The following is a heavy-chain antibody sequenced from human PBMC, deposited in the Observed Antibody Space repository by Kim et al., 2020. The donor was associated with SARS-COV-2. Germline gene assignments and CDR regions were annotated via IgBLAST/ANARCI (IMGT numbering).Heavy chain of an antibody. CDR1: GFTFDDYA. CDR2: ISWNSGSI. D-gene: IGHD6-19*01. V-gene: IGHV3-9*01. Sequence: GGSLRLSCAASGFTFDDYAMHWVRQAPGKGLEWVSGISWNSGSIGYADSVKGRFTISRDNAKNSLYLQMNSLRAEDTALYYCWGYIAVAGFYYYYGMDVWGQGTTVTVSS. J-gene: IGHJ6*02. CDR3: WGYIAVAGFYYYYGMDV.